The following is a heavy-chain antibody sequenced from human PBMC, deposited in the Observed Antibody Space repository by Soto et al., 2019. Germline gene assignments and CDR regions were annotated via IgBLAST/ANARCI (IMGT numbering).Heavy chain of an antibody. V-gene: IGHV1-69*13. Sequence: SVKVSCKASGGTFSSYAISWVRQAPGQGLEWMGGIIPIFGTANYAQKFQGRVTITADESTSTAYMELSSLRSGDTAVYYCARDGGAEGDWFDSWGQGTLGTVSS. D-gene: IGHD1-26*01. J-gene: IGHJ5*01. CDR2: IIPIFGTA. CDR3: ARDGGAEGDWFDS. CDR1: GGTFSSYA.